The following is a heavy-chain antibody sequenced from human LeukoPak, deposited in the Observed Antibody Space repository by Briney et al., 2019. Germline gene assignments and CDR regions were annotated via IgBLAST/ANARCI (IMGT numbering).Heavy chain of an antibody. CDR1: GFTFSTYR. CDR3: ARNPDRDYYYYYGMDV. CDR2: INSDGSST. Sequence: GGPLRLSCAASGFTFSTYRMHWVRHAPGKGLVWVSRINSDGSSTSYADSVKGRFTISRDNAKNTLYLQMNSLRAEDTAVYYCARNPDRDYYYYYGMDVWGQGTTVTVSS. J-gene: IGHJ6*02. D-gene: IGHD3-22*01. V-gene: IGHV3-74*01.